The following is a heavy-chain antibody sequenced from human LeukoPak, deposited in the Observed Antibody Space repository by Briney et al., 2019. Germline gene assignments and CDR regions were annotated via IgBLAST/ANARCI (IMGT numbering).Heavy chain of an antibody. CDR3: AKDFWQWLAYYFDY. CDR2: ISGSGGST. Sequence: PGGSLRLSCAASGFTFSSYWMSWVRQAPGKGLEWVSAISGSGGSTYYADSVKGRFTISRDNSKNTLYLQMNSLRAEDTAVYYCAKDFWQWLAYYFDYWGQGTLVTVSS. CDR1: GFTFSSYW. J-gene: IGHJ4*02. D-gene: IGHD6-19*01. V-gene: IGHV3-23*01.